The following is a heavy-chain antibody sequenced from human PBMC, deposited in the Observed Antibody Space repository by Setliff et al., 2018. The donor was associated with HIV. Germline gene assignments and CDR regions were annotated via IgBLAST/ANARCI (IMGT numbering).Heavy chain of an antibody. CDR2: IFPSDSDI. CDR1: GHTFSTYW. D-gene: IGHD1-1*01. CDR3: ARFVSYKWSYGSNGFAI. J-gene: IGHJ3*02. V-gene: IGHV5-51*01. Sequence: PGASLKISCKGSGHTFSTYWIGWVRQKPGKGLEWMGIIFPSDSDIRYSRSLQDQYTISADKSIATAYLQWRSLNTSDSGIYFCARFVSYKWSYGSNGFAIWGQGTVVTVSS.